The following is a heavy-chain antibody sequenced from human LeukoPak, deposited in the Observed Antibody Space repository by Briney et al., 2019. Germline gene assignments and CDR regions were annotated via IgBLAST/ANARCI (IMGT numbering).Heavy chain of an antibody. V-gene: IGHV4-34*01. CDR2: INHSGST. CDR1: GGSFGGYY. Sequence: SETLSLTCAVYGGSFGGYYWSWIRQPPGKGLEWIGEINHSGSTNYNPSLKSRVTISVDTSKNQFSLKLSSVTAADTAVYYCARAYRGYCSSTSCYRAEFDPWGQGTLVTVSS. CDR3: ARAYRGYCSSTSCYRAEFDP. J-gene: IGHJ5*02. D-gene: IGHD2-2*01.